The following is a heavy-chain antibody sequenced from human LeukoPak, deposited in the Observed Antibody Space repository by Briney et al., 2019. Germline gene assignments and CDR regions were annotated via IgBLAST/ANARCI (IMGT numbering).Heavy chain of an antibody. CDR1: GFTFDDYA. Sequence: GGSLRLSCAASGFTFDDYAMHWVRQAPGKGLEWVSAINWNSGNIGYADSVKGRFTISRDNSKNAVFLQMNSLRIEDTAMYYCAKDFMHYGSGRPYYMDVWGEGTTVIISS. J-gene: IGHJ6*03. CDR2: INWNSGNI. V-gene: IGHV3-9*01. CDR3: AKDFMHYGSGRPYYMDV. D-gene: IGHD3-10*01.